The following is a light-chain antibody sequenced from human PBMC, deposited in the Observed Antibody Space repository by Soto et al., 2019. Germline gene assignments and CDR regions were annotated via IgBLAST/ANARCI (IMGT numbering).Light chain of an antibody. CDR3: SSYAGSKNLV. V-gene: IGLV2-8*01. CDR1: RSDVGGYNS. J-gene: IGLJ2*01. CDR2: EVN. Sequence: QSALTQPPSASGSPGQSVTISRTGTRSDVGGYNSVSWYQQHPGKAPKLIIYEVNKRPSGVPDRFSASKSDNTASLTVSGLQAEDEADYYCSSYAGSKNLVFGGGTKLTVL.